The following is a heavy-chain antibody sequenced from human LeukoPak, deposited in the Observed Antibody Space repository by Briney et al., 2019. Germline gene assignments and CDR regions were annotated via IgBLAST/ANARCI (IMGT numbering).Heavy chain of an antibody. J-gene: IGHJ4*02. CDR1: GFTFSDYY. D-gene: IGHD4-23*01. CDR2: ISSSTSYT. CDR3: ARSAMTTMGGVLDY. Sequence: PGGSLRLSCAASGFTFSDYYMSWIRQAPGKGLEWVSYISSSTSYTNYADSVKGRFTISRDNAKNSLYLQMNSLRAEDTAVYYCARSAMTTMGGVLDYWGQGTLVSVSS. V-gene: IGHV3-11*03.